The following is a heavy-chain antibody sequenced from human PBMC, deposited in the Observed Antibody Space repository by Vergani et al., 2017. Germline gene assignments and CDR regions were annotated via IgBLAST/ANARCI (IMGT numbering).Heavy chain of an antibody. CDR2: IIPNFRTA. CDR3: ARDRNIGVPVY. D-gene: IGHD2/OR15-2a*01. J-gene: IGHJ4*02. Sequence: QVQLVQSGTEMKKPGSSVRVSCKTSGGTFSTYSISWVRQAPGQGLEWMGRIIPNFRTANLAQKFQGRLTITADESTTTAYMELRSLRSDDTAVYFCARDRNIGVPVYWGQGTLVTVSS. V-gene: IGHV1-69*13. CDR1: GGTFSTYS.